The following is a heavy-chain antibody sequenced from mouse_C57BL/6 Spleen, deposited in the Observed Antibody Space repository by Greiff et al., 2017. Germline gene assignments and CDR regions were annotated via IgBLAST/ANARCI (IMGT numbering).Heavy chain of an antibody. J-gene: IGHJ1*03. V-gene: IGHV1-52*01. D-gene: IGHD1-1*01. Sequence: QVQLQQPGAELVRPGSSVKLSCKASGYTFTSYWMHWVKQRPIQGLEWIGNIDPSDSETHYNQKFKDKATLTVDKSSSTAYMQLSSLTSEDSAVYYCARGDYVSLYWYFDVWGTGTTVTVSS. CDR2: IDPSDSET. CDR3: ARGDYVSLYWYFDV. CDR1: GYTFTSYW.